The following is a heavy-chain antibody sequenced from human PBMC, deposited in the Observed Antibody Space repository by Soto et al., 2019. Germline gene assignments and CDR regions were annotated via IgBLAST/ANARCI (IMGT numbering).Heavy chain of an antibody. Sequence: GGSLRLSCAASGFTFSSYAMSWVRQAPGKGLEWVSAISGSGGSTYYADSVKGRFTISRDNSKNTLYLQMNSLRAEDTAVYYCAKDPPRSVVVPAAIDYYYYGMDVWAKGPRSPSP. J-gene: IGHJ6*02. CDR1: GFTFSSYA. D-gene: IGHD2-2*01. CDR2: ISGSGGST. V-gene: IGHV3-23*01. CDR3: AKDPPRSVVVPAAIDYYYYGMDV.